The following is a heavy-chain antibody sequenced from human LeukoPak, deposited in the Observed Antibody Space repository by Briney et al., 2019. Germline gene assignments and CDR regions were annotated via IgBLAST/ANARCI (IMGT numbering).Heavy chain of an antibody. J-gene: IGHJ5*02. Sequence: SETLSLTCTVSDGSISSNIYYWAWIRRPPGKGLEWIGSIYYGGTTYYNPSLKSRVTVSVDTSKNQFSLRLSSVTATDTAVYHCMRRRLLVPPSWGQGTLVTVSS. V-gene: IGHV4-39*01. CDR2: IYYGGTT. CDR1: DGSISSNIYY. D-gene: IGHD2-15*01. CDR3: MRRRLLVPPS.